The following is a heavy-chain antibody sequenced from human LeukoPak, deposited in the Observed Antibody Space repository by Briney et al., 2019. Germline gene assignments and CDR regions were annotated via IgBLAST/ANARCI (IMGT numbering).Heavy chain of an antibody. D-gene: IGHD5-12*01. V-gene: IGHV3-30*02. Sequence: GGSLRLSCAASGFTFSNYGMHWVRQAPGKGLEWVAFIRYDGSNKYYADSVKGRFTISRDNSKNTLYLQMNSLRVEDTAVYYCAKDYYEYSGCDYWGQGTLVTVSS. J-gene: IGHJ4*02. CDR1: GFTFSNYG. CDR2: IRYDGSNK. CDR3: AKDYYEYSGCDY.